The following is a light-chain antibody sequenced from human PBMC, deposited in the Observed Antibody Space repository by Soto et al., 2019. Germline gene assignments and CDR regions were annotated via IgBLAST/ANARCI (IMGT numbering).Light chain of an antibody. CDR3: QSADSRGPHVV. Sequence: SYELTQPPSVSVSPGQTARITCSGDALPKQYAYWYQQKPGQAPVLVIYKDSERPSGIPERFSGSSSGTTVTLTISGVQAEDEADYYCQSADSRGPHVVFGRGTKLTVL. CDR2: KDS. CDR1: ALPKQY. V-gene: IGLV3-25*03. J-gene: IGLJ2*01.